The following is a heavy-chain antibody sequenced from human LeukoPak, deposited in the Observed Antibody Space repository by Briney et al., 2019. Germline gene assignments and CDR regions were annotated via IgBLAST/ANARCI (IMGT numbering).Heavy chain of an antibody. J-gene: IGHJ4*02. V-gene: IGHV1-18*01. CDR3: ARDLIAVVVVAATGALEY. Sequence: ASVKVSCKASGYTFTSYGISWVRQAPGQGLEWMGWISAYNGNTNYAQKLQGRVTMTTDTSTSTAYMDLRSLGSDDTAVYYCARDLIAVVVVAATGALEYWGQGTLVTVSS. CDR1: GYTFTSYG. D-gene: IGHD2-15*01. CDR2: ISAYNGNT.